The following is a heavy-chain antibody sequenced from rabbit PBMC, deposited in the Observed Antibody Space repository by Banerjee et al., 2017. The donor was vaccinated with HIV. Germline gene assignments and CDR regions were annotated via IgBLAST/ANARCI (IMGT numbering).Heavy chain of an antibody. Sequence: EESGGDLVKPEGSLTLTCTASGFSFSSSYWLCWVRQAPGKGLEWIGCINSSSRNVVYASWATGRFTISKTSSTTVTLQMTSLTAADTATYFCARGYAVAAGYGDGYYFNLWGQGTLVTVS. D-gene: IGHD6-1*01. CDR2: INSSSRNV. CDR1: GFSFSSSYW. J-gene: IGHJ4*01. V-gene: IGHV1S45*01. CDR3: ARGYAVAAGYGDGYYFNL.